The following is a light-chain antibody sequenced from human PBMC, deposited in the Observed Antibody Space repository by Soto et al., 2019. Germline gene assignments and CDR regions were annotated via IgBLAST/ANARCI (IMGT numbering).Light chain of an antibody. V-gene: IGLV2-14*01. CDR2: EVG. CDR3: SSYTSTFTVV. CDR1: SSDVGGYNY. J-gene: IGLJ3*02. Sequence: QSLLTQPASLSGSPGQSITISCTGTSSDVGGYNYVSWYQQHPGKAPKLMIYEVGHRPSGVSNRFSGSKSGNTASLTISGLQAEDEADYYCSSYTSTFTVVFGGGTKVTVL.